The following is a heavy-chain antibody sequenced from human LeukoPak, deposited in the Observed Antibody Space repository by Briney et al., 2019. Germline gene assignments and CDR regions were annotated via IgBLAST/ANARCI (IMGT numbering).Heavy chain of an antibody. J-gene: IGHJ4*02. CDR3: GSTRYSSGWYSVY. CDR1: GFTFSDYY. D-gene: IGHD6-19*01. CDR2: ITSSGTTI. Sequence: GGSLRLSCAASGFTFSDYYMSWIRQAPGKGLEWVSYITSSGTTIYYADSVKGRFTISRDNAKNSLYLQMNSLRAEDTAVYYCGSTRYSSGWYSVYWGQGTLVTVSP. V-gene: IGHV3-11*04.